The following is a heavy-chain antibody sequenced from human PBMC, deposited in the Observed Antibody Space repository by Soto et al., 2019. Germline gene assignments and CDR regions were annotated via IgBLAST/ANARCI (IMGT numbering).Heavy chain of an antibody. J-gene: IGHJ4*02. CDR3: ARNRGTHFDY. CDR2: IAAYNGDT. CDR1: GYTFRNFG. V-gene: IGHV1-18*01. Sequence: QVQLVQSGAEVKKPGASVRVSYKASGYTFRNFGYSWLRQAPGQRPEWMGWIAAYNGDTNFAPSLRGRLTMTTDTPTTTVYMELNSLTSDDAAVYYWARNRGTHFDYWGQGTLVTVSS.